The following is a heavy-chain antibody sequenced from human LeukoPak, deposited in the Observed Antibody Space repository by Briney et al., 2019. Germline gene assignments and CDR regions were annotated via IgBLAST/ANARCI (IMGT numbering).Heavy chain of an antibody. V-gene: IGHV3-23*01. CDR2: IRASGGST. CDR3: AKCPDYYGSGNSYNGYYYYMDV. Sequence: PGGSLRLSCAASGFTFSSYVMSWVRQAPGKGLEWVSAIRASGGSTYYADSVKGRFTISRDNSKNTLYMQMNSLRAEDTAVYYCAKCPDYYGSGNSYNGYYYYMDVWGKGTTVTVSS. CDR1: GFTFSSYV. J-gene: IGHJ6*03. D-gene: IGHD3-10*01.